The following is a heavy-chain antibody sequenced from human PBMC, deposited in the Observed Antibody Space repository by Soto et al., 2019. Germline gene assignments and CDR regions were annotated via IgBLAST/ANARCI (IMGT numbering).Heavy chain of an antibody. D-gene: IGHD6-19*01. V-gene: IGHV1-3*01. CDR3: AKNSGWCNT. J-gene: IGHJ5*02. CDR2: INAGNGNT. CDR1: GYTFTSYA. Sequence: ASVKVSCKASGYTFTSYAMHWGRQAPGQRLEWMGWINAGNGNTKYSQKFQGRVTITRDTSASTAYMELNSLRADDTALYFCAKNSGWCNTWGQGALVTVSS.